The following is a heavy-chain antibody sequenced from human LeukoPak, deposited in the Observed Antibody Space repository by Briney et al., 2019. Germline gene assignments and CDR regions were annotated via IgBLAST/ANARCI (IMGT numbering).Heavy chain of an antibody. D-gene: IGHD5-24*01. CDR2: MYYSGST. J-gene: IGHJ4*02. CDR3: AREVGRDGYNHFDS. Sequence: SETLPLTCTVSGASISSYYWNWIRQPPGRGLEWIGYMYYSGSTNFNPSLKSRVTLSIDTSRNQFSLKLASVTAADTAFYFCAREVGRDGYNHFDSWGQGTLVTVSS. CDR1: GASISSYY. V-gene: IGHV4-59*01.